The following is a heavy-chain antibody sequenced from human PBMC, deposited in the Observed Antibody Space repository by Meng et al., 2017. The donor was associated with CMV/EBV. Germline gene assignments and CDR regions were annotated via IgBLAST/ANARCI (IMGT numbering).Heavy chain of an antibody. CDR3: AREYYDFWSGYYTGAVGGFDP. V-gene: IGHV3-30-3*01. CDR1: SSA. Sequence: SSAMHWVRQAPGKGLEWVAVISYDGSNKYYADSVKGRFTISRDNSKNTLYLQMNSLRAEDTAVYYCAREYYDFWSGYYTGAVGGFDPWGQGTLVTVSS. CDR2: ISYDGSNK. J-gene: IGHJ5*02. D-gene: IGHD3-3*01.